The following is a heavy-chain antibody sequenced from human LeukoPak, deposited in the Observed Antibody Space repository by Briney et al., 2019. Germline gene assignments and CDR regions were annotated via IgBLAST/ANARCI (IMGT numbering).Heavy chain of an antibody. CDR3: AKDKGQHSYGSYGMDV. Sequence: GRSLRLSCGASGFTFDDYAMHWVRQAPGKGLEWASGISWNSGSIGYADSVKGRFTISRDNAKNSLYLQMNSLRAEDTALYYCAKDKGQHSYGSYGMDVWGQGTTVTVSS. CDR1: GFTFDDYA. CDR2: ISWNSGSI. J-gene: IGHJ6*02. D-gene: IGHD5-18*01. V-gene: IGHV3-9*01.